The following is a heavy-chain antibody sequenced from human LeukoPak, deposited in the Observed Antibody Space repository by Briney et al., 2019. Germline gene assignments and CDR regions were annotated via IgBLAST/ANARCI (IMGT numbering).Heavy chain of an antibody. CDR1: GGTFSSYA. J-gene: IGHJ4*02. D-gene: IGHD1-26*01. CDR3: ARDLGQAYSGSYLGNDY. Sequence: SVKVSCKASGGTFSSYAISWVRQAPGKGLEWMGGIIPIFGTANYAQKFQGRVTITADKSTSTAYMELSSLRSEDTAVYYCARDLGQAYSGSYLGNDYWGQGTLVTVSS. CDR2: IIPIFGTA. V-gene: IGHV1-69*06.